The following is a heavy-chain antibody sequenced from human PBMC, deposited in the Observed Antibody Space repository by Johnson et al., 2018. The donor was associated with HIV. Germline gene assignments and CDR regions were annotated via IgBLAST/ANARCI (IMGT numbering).Heavy chain of an antibody. CDR1: GFTFSNYA. Sequence: QVQLVESGGGVVQPGRSLRISCAASGFTFSNYAMHWVRQAPGKGLEWVAVLSYDGGNKYYADSVKGRFTISRDNSKNTLYLQMNSLRAEDTAVYYCAITSRTYAFDIWGQGTMVTVSS. CDR3: AITSRTYAFDI. CDR2: LSYDGGNK. J-gene: IGHJ3*02. V-gene: IGHV3-30-3*01. D-gene: IGHD1-1*01.